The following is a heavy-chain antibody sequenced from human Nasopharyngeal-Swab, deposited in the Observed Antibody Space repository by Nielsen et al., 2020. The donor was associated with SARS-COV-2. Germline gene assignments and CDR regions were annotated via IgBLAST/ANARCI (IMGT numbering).Heavy chain of an antibody. CDR1: GFTFNING. D-gene: IGHD3-22*01. CDR2: TSYDGSNK. J-gene: IGHJ4*02. V-gene: IGHV3-30*18. CDR3: AKRDDYYESSGLGD. Sequence: GGSLRLSCAASGFTFNINGMHWVRQAPGKGLEWVAVTSYDGSNKYYADSVKGRFTISRDNSKNTLYLQMNSLRAEDTAVYYCAKRDDYYESSGLGDWGQGTLVTVSS.